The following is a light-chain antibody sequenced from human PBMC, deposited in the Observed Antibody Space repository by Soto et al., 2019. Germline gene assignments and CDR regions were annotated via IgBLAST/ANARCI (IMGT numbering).Light chain of an antibody. Sequence: EIVSTQSPGTLSLSPGERATLSCRASQSVSSNFLAWYQQKPGQAPRLLIYGASSRATGIPDRFSGSGSGTDFTLTISRLEPEDFAVYYCQQYGSSQTFGQGTKLEIK. J-gene: IGKJ2*01. CDR2: GAS. CDR1: QSVSSNF. V-gene: IGKV3-20*01. CDR3: QQYGSSQT.